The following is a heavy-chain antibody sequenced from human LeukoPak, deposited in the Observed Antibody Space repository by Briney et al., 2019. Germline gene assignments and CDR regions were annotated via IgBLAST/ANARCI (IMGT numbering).Heavy chain of an antibody. J-gene: IGHJ3*02. D-gene: IGHD3-22*01. V-gene: IGHV3-21*01. CDR2: IRSSSSYI. Sequence: MPGGSLRLSCAASGFTFSSYSMNWVRQAPGKGLEWVASIRSSSSYIYYADSVKGRFTISRDNAKNSLYLHMNSLRAEDTAVYYCARPPWGSYDSSGHGAFDIWGQGTMVTVSS. CDR1: GFTFSSYS. CDR3: ARPPWGSYDSSGHGAFDI.